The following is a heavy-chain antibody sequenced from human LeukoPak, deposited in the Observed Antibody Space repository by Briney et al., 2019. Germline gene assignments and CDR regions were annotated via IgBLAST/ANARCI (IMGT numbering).Heavy chain of an antibody. CDR3: ARVGGGGRWESTVRGVIVNFDY. CDR2: ISSSSTTI. Sequence: GGTLRLSCAASGFTFSSYSMMWVRQAPGKGLEWVSYISSSSTTIHYADSVKGRFTITRDNAKNSLYLQMNSLRAEDTAVYYCARVGGGGRWESTVRGVIVNFDYWGQGTLVTVSS. D-gene: IGHD3-16*02. V-gene: IGHV3-48*04. CDR1: GFTFSSYS. J-gene: IGHJ4*02.